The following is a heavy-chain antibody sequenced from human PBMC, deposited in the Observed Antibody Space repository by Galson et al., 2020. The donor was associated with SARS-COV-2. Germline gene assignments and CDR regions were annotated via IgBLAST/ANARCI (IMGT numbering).Heavy chain of an antibody. V-gene: IGHV3-53*04. CDR2: IYSGGST. J-gene: IGHJ6*02. CDR1: GFTVSSNY. Sequence: GESLKISCAASGFTVSSNYMSWVRQAPGKGLEWVSVIYSGGSTYYADSVKGRFTISRHNSKNTLYLQMNSLRAEDTAVYYCARDAAAAGTGGYYYYYYGMDVWGQGTTVTVSS. CDR3: ARDAAAAGTGGYYYYYYGMDV. D-gene: IGHD6-13*01.